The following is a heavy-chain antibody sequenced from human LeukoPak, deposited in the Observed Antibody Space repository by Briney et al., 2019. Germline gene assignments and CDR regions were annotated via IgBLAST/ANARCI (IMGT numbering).Heavy chain of an antibody. V-gene: IGHV4-59*01. CDR3: ARGEWDLLFDY. CDR2: IDYSGST. CDR1: GGSISTYY. Sequence: SETLSLTCTVSGGSISTYYWSWIRQPPGKGLEWIGYIDYSGSTNYNPSLKSRVTISLDTSKNQFSVKLSSLTAADTAVYYCARGEWDLLFDYWGQGTLVTVSS. J-gene: IGHJ4*02. D-gene: IGHD1-26*01.